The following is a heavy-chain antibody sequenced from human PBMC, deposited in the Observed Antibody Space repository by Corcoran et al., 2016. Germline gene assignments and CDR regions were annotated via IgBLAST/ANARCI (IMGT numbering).Heavy chain of an antibody. Sequence: QLQLQESGPGLVKPSETLSLTCTVSGGSISSSSYYWGWIRQPPGKGLEWIGSIYYSGSTYYNPSLKSRVTISVDTAKNQFSLKLSSVTAAETAVYYCARVKACLITMKVVVPYSPLDAFDIWGQGTMVTVSS. V-gene: IGHV4-39*07. CDR3: ARVKACLITMKVVVPYSPLDAFDI. CDR1: GGSISSSSYY. D-gene: IGHD3-22*01. CDR2: IYYSGST. J-gene: IGHJ3*02.